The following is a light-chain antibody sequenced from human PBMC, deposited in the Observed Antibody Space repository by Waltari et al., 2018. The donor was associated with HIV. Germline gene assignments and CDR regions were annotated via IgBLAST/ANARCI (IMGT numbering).Light chain of an antibody. CDR1: QSVSSN. CDR3: QQYNDWPRT. Sequence: EIVMTQSPATLSVSPGERATLSCRASQSVSSNLACYQQKPGQAPRLLIFAASTRATGIPARFSGSGSGTEFTLTISSLQSEDFALYYCQQYNDWPRTFGQGTKVEIK. CDR2: AAS. J-gene: IGKJ1*01. V-gene: IGKV3D-15*01.